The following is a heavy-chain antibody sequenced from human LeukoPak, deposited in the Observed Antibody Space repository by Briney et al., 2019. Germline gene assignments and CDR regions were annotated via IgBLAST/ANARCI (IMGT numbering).Heavy chain of an antibody. V-gene: IGHV1-2*02. CDR1: GYTFTGYS. CDR2: INPNSGGT. Sequence: GASVKVSCKASGYTFTGYSMNWVRQAPGQGLEWMGWINPNSGGTKYAQKFQGRVTVTRDKSISTAYMELSRLTSDDTAVYYCARGYDSGGYYLPDHWGQGTLVTVSS. D-gene: IGHD3-22*01. J-gene: IGHJ4*02. CDR3: ARGYDSGGYYLPDH.